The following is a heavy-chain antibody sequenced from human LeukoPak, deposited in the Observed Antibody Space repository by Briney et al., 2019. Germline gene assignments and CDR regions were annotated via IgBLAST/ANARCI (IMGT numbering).Heavy chain of an antibody. CDR1: GYTFTSYG. V-gene: IGHV1-18*01. D-gene: IGHD3-10*01. J-gene: IGHJ4*02. CDR3: ARGGRTRITMVRGVQYPFGY. Sequence: ASVKVSCKASGYTFTSYGISWVRQAPGQGLEWMGWISAYNGNTNYAQKLQGRVTMTTDTSTSTAYMELRSLRSDDTAVYYCARGGRTRITMVRGVQYPFGYWGQGTLVTVSS. CDR2: ISAYNGNT.